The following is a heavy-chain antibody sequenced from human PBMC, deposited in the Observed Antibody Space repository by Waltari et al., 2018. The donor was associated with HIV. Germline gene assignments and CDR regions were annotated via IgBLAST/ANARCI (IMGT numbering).Heavy chain of an antibody. CDR2: VYTSGNT. Sequence: VQLQESGPGQPRPPQTRPRTCPVPRGSITPGRSYRSWTPQRAGKGLEWVGRVYTSGNTDYNRSLRSRVTLSVDRSSNQFSLKLSSLAAAVRAVYYCARALDYDESGSFTWWFFDHWGRGTLVTVSS. CDR1: RGSITPGRSY. D-gene: IGHD3-10*01. CDR3: ARALDYDESGSFTWWFFDH. J-gene: IGHJ2*01. V-gene: IGHV4-61*02.